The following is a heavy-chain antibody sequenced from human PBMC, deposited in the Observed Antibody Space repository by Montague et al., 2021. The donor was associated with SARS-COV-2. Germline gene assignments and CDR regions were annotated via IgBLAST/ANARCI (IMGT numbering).Heavy chain of an antibody. Sequence: SETLSLTCSVSGGSINSDSYYWGWIRQPPGKTLEWVGSVHYSGNIYYNPSLKSRVAISVDPSKNQFSLNVSSVTAADTAVYYCARGRVEITMMAVVFTGGIYYFDYWGRGTLVIVSS. CDR1: GGSINSDSYY. CDR3: ARGRVEITMMAVVFTGGIYYFDY. V-gene: IGHV4-39*01. D-gene: IGHD3-22*01. J-gene: IGHJ4*02. CDR2: VHYSGNI.